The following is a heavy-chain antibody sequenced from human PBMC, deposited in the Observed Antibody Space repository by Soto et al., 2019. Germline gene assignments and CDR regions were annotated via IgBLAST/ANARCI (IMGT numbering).Heavy chain of an antibody. V-gene: IGHV4-31*03. CDR2: IFYSGNT. CDR3: AGAGYYNMWVYYFDL. J-gene: IGHJ4*02. Sequence: QVQLQESGPGLVKPSQTLSLTCTVSGDSISRDDYYWSWIRQDPGKGLEWIGYIFYSGNTYYNPSLKSRVTVSVDTSKNQFSLKLTSVTAADTAVYYCAGAGYYNMWVYYFDLWGRGTLVSVSS. CDR1: GDSISRDDYY. D-gene: IGHD3-9*01.